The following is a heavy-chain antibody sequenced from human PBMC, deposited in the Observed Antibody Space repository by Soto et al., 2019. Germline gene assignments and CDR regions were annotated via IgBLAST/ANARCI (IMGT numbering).Heavy chain of an antibody. J-gene: IGHJ4*02. CDR2: IYHSGSA. V-gene: IGHV4-4*02. CDR1: GDSVRSRFW. CDR3: ARYNAASGTYYFDY. D-gene: IGHD6-13*01. Sequence: SETLSLTCAVSGDSVRSRFWWSWVRQSPGKGLEWIGEIYHSGSANYNPSLKSRVTMSVDNSKNQFSLKLNSVTAADTAVYYCARYNAASGTYYFDYWGQGTLVTVSS.